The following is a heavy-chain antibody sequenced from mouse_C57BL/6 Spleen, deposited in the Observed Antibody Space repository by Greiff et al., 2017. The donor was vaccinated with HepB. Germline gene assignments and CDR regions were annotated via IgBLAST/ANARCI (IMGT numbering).Heavy chain of an antibody. CDR1: GYSFTDYN. CDR2: INPNYGTT. Sequence: VQLQQSGPELVKPGASVKISCKASGYSFTDYNMNWVKQSNGKSLEWIGVINPNYGTTSYNQKFKGKATLTVDQSSSTAYMQLNSLTSEDSAVYYCARWDYGSSEGNYWYFDVWGTGTTVTVSS. J-gene: IGHJ1*03. V-gene: IGHV1-39*01. D-gene: IGHD1-1*01. CDR3: ARWDYGSSEGNYWYFDV.